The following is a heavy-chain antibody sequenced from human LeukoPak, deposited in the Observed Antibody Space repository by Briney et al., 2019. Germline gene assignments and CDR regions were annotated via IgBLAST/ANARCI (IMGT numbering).Heavy chain of an antibody. D-gene: IGHD1-1*01. Sequence: SETLSLTCAVSGVSLTGYYWSWIRQSPGKGPEWIGEINHRGSTNYNPSLKSRVTISVDTSKKQFSLNLSSVTAADTAVYYCARHLTKTGPPGYYGMDVWGQGTTVTVSS. J-gene: IGHJ6*02. CDR3: ARHLTKTGPPGYYGMDV. CDR1: GVSLTGYY. V-gene: IGHV4-34*01. CDR2: INHRGST.